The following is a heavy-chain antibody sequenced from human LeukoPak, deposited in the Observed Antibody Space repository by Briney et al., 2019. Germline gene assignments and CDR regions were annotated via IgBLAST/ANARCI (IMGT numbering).Heavy chain of an antibody. CDR2: IYYSEST. Sequence: SETLSLTCTVSGGSISSHYWSWIRQPPGKGLEWIGYIYYSESTNYNPSLKRRVTISVDTSKNQFSLKLSSVTAADTAVYYCAREGYYYDSSGYGAYYFDYWGQGTLVTVSS. CDR3: AREGYYYDSSGYGAYYFDY. D-gene: IGHD3-22*01. CDR1: GGSISSHY. J-gene: IGHJ4*02. V-gene: IGHV4-59*11.